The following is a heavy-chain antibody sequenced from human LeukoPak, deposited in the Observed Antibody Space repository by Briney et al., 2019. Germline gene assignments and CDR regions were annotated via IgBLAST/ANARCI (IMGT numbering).Heavy chain of an antibody. J-gene: IGHJ4*02. V-gene: IGHV3-21*01. Sequence: PGGSLRLSCAASGFTASSNYMSWVRQAPGKGLEWVSSISSSSSYIYYADSVKGRFTISRDNAKNSLYLQMNSLRAEDTAVYYCARDRPYTSSGYYQRPYYFDYWGQGTLVTVSS. D-gene: IGHD3-22*01. CDR1: GFTASSNY. CDR2: ISSSSSYI. CDR3: ARDRPYTSSGYYQRPYYFDY.